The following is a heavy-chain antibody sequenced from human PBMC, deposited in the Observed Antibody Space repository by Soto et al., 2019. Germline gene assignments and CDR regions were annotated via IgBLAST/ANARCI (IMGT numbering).Heavy chain of an antibody. CDR1: GVSISSDNW. CDR3: ARDQGSHPGD. V-gene: IGHV4-4*02. J-gene: IGHJ4*02. CDR2: IHHSGST. D-gene: IGHD6-13*01. Sequence: QVQLQESGPGLVRPSGTVSLTCAVSGVSISSDNWWSWVRPPPGKALEWIGEIHHSGSTNYNPSLKSRVTMSVVPSKDLFSLTLNSVTAADTAFYYCARDQGSHPGDWGQGTLVSVSS.